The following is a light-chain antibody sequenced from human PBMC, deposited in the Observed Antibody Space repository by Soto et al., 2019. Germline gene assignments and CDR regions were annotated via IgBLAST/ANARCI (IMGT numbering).Light chain of an antibody. J-gene: IGKJ1*01. Sequence: DIQMTQSPATLSASVGDRVTITCRASQSISTGLAWYQQKPGKDPKLLIYKASSLESGVPSRFSGIGSGTEVNLTISSLQPDDFATYYFQQYNSYSRTFGQGTKVEIK. CDR3: QQYNSYSRT. CDR1: QSISTG. CDR2: KAS. V-gene: IGKV1-5*03.